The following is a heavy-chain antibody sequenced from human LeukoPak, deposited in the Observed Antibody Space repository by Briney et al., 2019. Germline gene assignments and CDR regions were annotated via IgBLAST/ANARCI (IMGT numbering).Heavy chain of an antibody. CDR1: GFTFSSHW. Sequence: GGSLRLFCAASGFTFSSHWTHWVRQAPGKGLVWVSGISTDGSRPRYADSVNGRFTISRDNAKNTLYLQMNSLRAEDTAVYFCVRDGQGSTPLDYWGQGTLVTVSS. D-gene: IGHD2-15*01. J-gene: IGHJ4*02. CDR2: ISTDGSRP. V-gene: IGHV3-74*01. CDR3: VRDGQGSTPLDY.